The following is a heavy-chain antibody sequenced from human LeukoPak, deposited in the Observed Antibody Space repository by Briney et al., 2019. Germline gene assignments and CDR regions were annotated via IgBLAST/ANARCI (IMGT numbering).Heavy chain of an antibody. CDR3: ARRLPNYDFWSGYYAYYYYGMDV. CDR2: IYYSGST. D-gene: IGHD3-3*01. V-gene: IGHV4-39*01. J-gene: IGHJ6*02. Sequence: SEALSLTCTVSGGSISSSSYYWGGIRQPPGKGLEWIVSIYYSGSTYYNPSLKSRVTISVDTSKNQFSLKLSSVTAADTAVYYCARRLPNYDFWSGYYAYYYYGMDVWGQGTTVTVSS. CDR1: GGSISSSSYY.